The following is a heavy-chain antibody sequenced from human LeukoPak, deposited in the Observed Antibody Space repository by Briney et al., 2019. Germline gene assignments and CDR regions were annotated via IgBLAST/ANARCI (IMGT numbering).Heavy chain of an antibody. D-gene: IGHD5-12*01. Sequence: PGGSLRLSCAASGFTFSSYNMNWVRHAPGKGLEWVSYISSISSTIHYADSVKGRFTISRDNAKNSLYLQMNSLRDEDTAVYYCARGYSGYVDIWGQGTMVTVSS. J-gene: IGHJ3*02. CDR2: ISSISSTI. CDR1: GFTFSSYN. V-gene: IGHV3-48*02. CDR3: ARGYSGYVDI.